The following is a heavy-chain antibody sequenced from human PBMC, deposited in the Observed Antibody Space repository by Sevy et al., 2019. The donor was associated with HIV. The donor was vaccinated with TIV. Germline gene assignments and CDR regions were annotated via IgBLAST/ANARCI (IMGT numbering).Heavy chain of an antibody. V-gene: IGHV3-33*01. D-gene: IGHD3-22*01. CDR2: IWNDRSNK. J-gene: IGHJ3*02. CDR3: ASLPNNYYDTSGYSGKDAFDI. CDR1: GFTFSSFG. Sequence: GGSLRLSCAASGFTFSSFGMHWVRQAPGKGLEWVAVIWNDRSNKHYADSVKGRFTISRDNSKNTLYLQMNSLRAEDTAVHYCASLPNNYYDTSGYSGKDAFDIWGQGTMVTVSS.